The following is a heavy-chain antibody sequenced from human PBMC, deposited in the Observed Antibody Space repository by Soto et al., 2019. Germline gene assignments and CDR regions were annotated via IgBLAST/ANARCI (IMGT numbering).Heavy chain of an antibody. J-gene: IGHJ4*02. CDR2: ISAYNGNT. CDR3: ARLMDTAMVSGIDY. V-gene: IGHV1-18*04. CDR1: GYTFTSYG. Sequence: ASVKVSCKASGYTFTSYGISWVRQAPGQGLEWMGWISAYNGNTNYAQKLQGRVTMTTDTSTSTAYMELRSLRSDDTAVYYCARLMDTAMVSGIDYWGQGTLVPVYS. D-gene: IGHD5-18*01.